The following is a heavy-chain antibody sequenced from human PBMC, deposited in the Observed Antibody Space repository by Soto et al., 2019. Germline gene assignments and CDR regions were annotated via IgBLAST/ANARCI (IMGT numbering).Heavy chain of an antibody. Sequence: PSETLSLTCTVSGGSISSGGYYWSWIRQHPGKGLEWIGYIYYSGSTYYNPSLKSRVTISVDTSKNQFSLKLSSVTAADTAVYYCAREGLPAAINYWGQGTLVTVSS. CDR2: IYYSGST. CDR1: GGSISSGGYY. J-gene: IGHJ4*02. D-gene: IGHD2-2*02. V-gene: IGHV4-31*03. CDR3: AREGLPAAINY.